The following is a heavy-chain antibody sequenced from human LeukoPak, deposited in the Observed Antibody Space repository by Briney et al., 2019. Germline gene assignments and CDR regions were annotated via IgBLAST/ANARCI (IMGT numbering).Heavy chain of an antibody. CDR1: GGSISSSSYY. CDR2: IYYSGST. J-gene: IGHJ4*02. D-gene: IGHD6-19*01. V-gene: IGHV4-39*01. CDR3: ARRGIAVADYYFDY. Sequence: SETLSLTCTVSGGSISSSSYYWGWIRQPPGKGLEWIGSIYYSGSTYYNPSLKSRVTISVDTSKNQFSLKLSSVTAADTAVYYCARRGIAVADYYFDYWGQGTLVTVSS.